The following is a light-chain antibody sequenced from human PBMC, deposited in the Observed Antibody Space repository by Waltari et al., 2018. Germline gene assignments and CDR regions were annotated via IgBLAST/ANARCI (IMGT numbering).Light chain of an antibody. CDR3: QQSYRTPRT. Sequence: DIQMTQSPSSLSASVGDRVTITCRASQSISSYLDLYQQKPGKAPKLLIYGASSLQGGVPSRFSGSGSGTDFTLTISSLQPEDFATYYCQQSYRTPRTFGQGTKVEIE. CDR2: GAS. CDR1: QSISSY. J-gene: IGKJ1*01. V-gene: IGKV1-39*01.